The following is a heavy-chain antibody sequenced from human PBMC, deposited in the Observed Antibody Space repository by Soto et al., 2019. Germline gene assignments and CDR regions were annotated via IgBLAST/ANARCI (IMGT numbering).Heavy chain of an antibody. D-gene: IGHD2-15*01. CDR1: GFTFSSYS. CDR3: ATADGRGPVANAFDI. Sequence: GGSLRLSCAASGFTFSSYSMNWVRQAPGKGLEWVSYISSSSSTIYYADSVKGRFTISRDNAKNSLYLQMNSLRAEDTAVYYCATADGRGPVANAFDIWGQGTMVTVSS. J-gene: IGHJ3*02. CDR2: ISSSSSTI. V-gene: IGHV3-48*01.